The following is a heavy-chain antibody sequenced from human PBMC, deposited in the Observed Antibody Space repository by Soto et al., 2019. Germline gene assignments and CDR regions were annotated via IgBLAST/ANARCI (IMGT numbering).Heavy chain of an antibody. J-gene: IGHJ4*02. Sequence: ASVKVSCKVSGYTLTELSMHLVRQAPGKGLEWMGGFDPEDGETIYAQKFQGRVTMTEDTSTDTAYMELSSLRSEDTAVYYCATGIQLWSYYFEYWGQGTLVTVSS. CDR1: GYTLTELS. V-gene: IGHV1-24*01. CDR2: FDPEDGET. CDR3: ATGIQLWSYYFEY. D-gene: IGHD5-18*01.